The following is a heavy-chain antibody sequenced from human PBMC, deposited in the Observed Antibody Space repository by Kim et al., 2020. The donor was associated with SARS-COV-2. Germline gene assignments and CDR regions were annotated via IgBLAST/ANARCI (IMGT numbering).Heavy chain of an antibody. Sequence: GGSLRLSCTGSGFSFAEYAMSWVRQAPGKGLEWVGFIRRKDYGGTTEYAASVKGRFTISRDDSKSIAYLQMNSLKTEDTAMYYCTRDGSERPPNDYWGQGPLVTVSA. D-gene: IGHD3-10*01. V-gene: IGHV3-49*04. CDR2: IRRKDYGGTT. J-gene: IGHJ4*02. CDR3: TRDGSERPPNDY. CDR1: GFSFAEYA.